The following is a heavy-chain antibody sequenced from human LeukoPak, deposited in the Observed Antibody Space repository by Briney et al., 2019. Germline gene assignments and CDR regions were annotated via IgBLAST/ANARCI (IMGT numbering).Heavy chain of an antibody. Sequence: PGGSLRLSCAASGITLSSYNMNWVRQAPGKGLEWVSSITSSSTYIYYADSVKGRFTMSRDNAKNSVYLEMNSLRAEDTALYYCARGPDSGGYPSDYWGQGTLVTVSS. V-gene: IGHV3-21*04. CDR1: GITLSSYN. CDR2: ITSSSTYI. CDR3: ARGPDSGGYPSDY. D-gene: IGHD2-15*01. J-gene: IGHJ4*02.